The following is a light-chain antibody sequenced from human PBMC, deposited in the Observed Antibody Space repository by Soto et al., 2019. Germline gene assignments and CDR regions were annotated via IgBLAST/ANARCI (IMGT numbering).Light chain of an antibody. Sequence: QSALTQPASVSGSPGQSITISCTGTSSDVGGYNYVSWYQQHPGKAPKLMIYDVSTRPSGVSNRFYGSKSGNTASLTISGLQAEDDADYYFSSYTSSSTLLFCGGTKLTVL. CDR1: SSDVGGYNY. CDR2: DVS. J-gene: IGLJ2*01. CDR3: SSYTSSSTLL. V-gene: IGLV2-14*01.